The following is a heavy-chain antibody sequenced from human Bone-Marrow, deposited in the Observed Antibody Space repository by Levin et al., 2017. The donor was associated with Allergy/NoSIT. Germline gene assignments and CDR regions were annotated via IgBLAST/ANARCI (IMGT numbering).Heavy chain of an antibody. V-gene: IGHV4-59*01. CDR3: ARGHGLHSDCPPKYNYGMDV. Sequence: SETLSLTCTVSDGSINSFFWSWIRKPPGKGLEWIGYIHHSGNTNYSPSLKSRVTMSVDTAKKQFLLRLTSVTAADTAVYYCARGHGLHSDCPPKYNYGMDVWGQGSTVIVSS. D-gene: IGHD2-21*01. CDR2: IHHSGNT. J-gene: IGHJ6*02. CDR1: DGSINSFF.